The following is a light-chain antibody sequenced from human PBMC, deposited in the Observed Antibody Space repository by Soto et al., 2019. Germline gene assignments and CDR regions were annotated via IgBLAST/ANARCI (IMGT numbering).Light chain of an antibody. CDR2: DTS. V-gene: IGKV3-15*01. J-gene: IGKJ5*01. CDR1: QSVSIH. CDR3: QQYSNWPPIT. Sequence: ETVMTQSPGTLSVSLGERATLSCRPSQSVSIHLAWYQQKPGQAPRLIIYDTSTRATGIPARFSGSGSGTEFTLTISSLQSEDFAVYYCQQYSNWPPITLGQGTRLEIK.